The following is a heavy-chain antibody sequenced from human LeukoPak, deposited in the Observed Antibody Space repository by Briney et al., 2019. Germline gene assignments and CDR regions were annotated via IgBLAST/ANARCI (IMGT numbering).Heavy chain of an antibody. CDR3: VRHDGRGGATMGSLDS. V-gene: IGHV4-34*01. CDR1: GGSFSGYY. D-gene: IGHD5-12*01. CDR2: INHSGST. Sequence: SETLSLTCAVYGGSFSGYYWSWIRQPPGKGLEWIGEINHSGSTNYDPSLRSRVTISVDTSKNQFSLQLTSVTAADTAVYYCVRHDGRGGATMGSLDSWGQGSLVTVSS. J-gene: IGHJ4*02.